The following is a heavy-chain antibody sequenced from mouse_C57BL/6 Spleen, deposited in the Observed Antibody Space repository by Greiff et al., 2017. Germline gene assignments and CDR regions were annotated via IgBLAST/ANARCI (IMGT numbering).Heavy chain of an antibody. CDR1: GYSITSGYY. V-gene: IGHV3-6*01. D-gene: IGHD2-3*01. CDR2: ISYDGSN. J-gene: IGHJ2*01. CDR3: AREDGYYDYFDY. Sequence: VQLQESGPGLVKPSQSLSLTCSVTGYSITSGYYWNWIRQFPGNKLEWMGYISYDGSNNYNPSLKNRISITRDTSKNQFFLKLNSVTTEDTATYYCAREDGYYDYFDYWGQGTTLTVSS.